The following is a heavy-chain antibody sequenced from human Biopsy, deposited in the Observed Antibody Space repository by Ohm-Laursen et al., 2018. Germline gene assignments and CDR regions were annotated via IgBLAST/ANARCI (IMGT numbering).Heavy chain of an antibody. Sequence: SETLSLTCTVSGGSFTGHYWTWIRQPPGKGLGWIGHISHTGYTSYKSSPKSRVTISLDTSRKHFSLRLTSLAAADTAVYYCARGSNEYGGLYFPHWGQGTLVTVSS. D-gene: IGHD4-23*01. V-gene: IGHV4-59*11. CDR1: GGSFTGHY. CDR3: ARGSNEYGGLYFPH. J-gene: IGHJ1*01. CDR2: ISHTGYT.